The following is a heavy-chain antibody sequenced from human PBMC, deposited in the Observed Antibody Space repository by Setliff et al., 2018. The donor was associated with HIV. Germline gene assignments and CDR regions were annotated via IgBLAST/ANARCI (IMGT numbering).Heavy chain of an antibody. CDR3: ARAGYSTGWYTQFDY. J-gene: IGHJ4*02. D-gene: IGHD6-19*01. V-gene: IGHV4-38-2*02. CDR1: GYSISSGYY. Sequence: SETLSLTCSVSGYSISSGYYWAWIRQPPGKGPEWIGSVSQSWNTYYNPSLKSRITISIDTSNNQFSLKLTSVTAADTAVYYCARAGYSTGWYTQFDYWGQGALVTVSS. CDR2: VSQSWNT.